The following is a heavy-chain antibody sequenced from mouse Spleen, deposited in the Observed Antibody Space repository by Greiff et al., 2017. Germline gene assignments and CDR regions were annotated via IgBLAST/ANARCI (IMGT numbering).Heavy chain of an antibody. Sequence: QVQLKQPGAELVMPGASVKLSCKASGYTFTSYWMHWVKQRPGQGLEWIGEIDPSDSYTNYNQKFKGKATLTVDKSSSTAYMQLSSLTSEDSAVYYCAKSKGNFDVWGTGTTVTVSS. J-gene: IGHJ1*03. CDR3: AKSKGNFDV. CDR1: GYTFTSYW. V-gene: IGHV1-69*01. CDR2: IDPSDSYT.